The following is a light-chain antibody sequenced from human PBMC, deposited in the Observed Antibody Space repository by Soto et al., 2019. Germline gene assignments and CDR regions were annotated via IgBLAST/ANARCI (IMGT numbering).Light chain of an antibody. J-gene: IGKJ4*01. CDR2: GAS. V-gene: IGKV3-20*01. CDR1: QSVSSNS. CDR3: QQYGSSPLP. Sequence: ESVLTQSPGTLSLSPGEGDTLSCRASQSVSSNSLAWYQQKPGQAPRLLIYGASTRATGIPDRFSGSGSGTDFTLTINRLEPEDFAVYYCQQYGSSPLPFGGGTKVEIK.